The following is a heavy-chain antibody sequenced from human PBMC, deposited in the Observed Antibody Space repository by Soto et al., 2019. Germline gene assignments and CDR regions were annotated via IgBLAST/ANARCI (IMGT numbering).Heavy chain of an antibody. CDR3: ARTPYDILTRYVDY. Sequence: ASETKSVTCTVSGGSLSSGGYYWSWIHQHPGKGLEWIGYIYYSGSTYYNPSLKSRVTISVDTSKNQFSLELSSVTAADTAVYYCARTPYDILTRYVDYWGQGTLVTVSS. D-gene: IGHD3-9*01. J-gene: IGHJ4*02. CDR2: IYYSGST. V-gene: IGHV4-31*03. CDR1: GGSLSSGGYY.